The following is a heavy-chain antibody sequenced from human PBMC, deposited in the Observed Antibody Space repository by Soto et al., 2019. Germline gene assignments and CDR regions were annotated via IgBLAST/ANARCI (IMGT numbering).Heavy chain of an antibody. CDR1: GFTVSGNY. Sequence: GGSLRLSCAASGFTVSGNYMSWVRQAPGKGLEWVSVIYNGGGTYYADSVKGRFTISRDNSKNTLYLQMNSLRAEDTAVYYCAIDGGGSSWPPNTYYYYYYMDVWGKGTTVTVSS. V-gene: IGHV3-53*01. J-gene: IGHJ6*03. CDR3: AIDGGGSSWPPNTYYYYYYMDV. D-gene: IGHD6-13*01. CDR2: IYNGGGT.